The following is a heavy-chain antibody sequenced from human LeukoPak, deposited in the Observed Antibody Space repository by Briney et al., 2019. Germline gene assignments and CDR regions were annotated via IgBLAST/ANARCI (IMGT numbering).Heavy chain of an antibody. CDR3: ARGGQLWPFDY. J-gene: IGHJ4*02. Sequence: SGGSLRLSCAASGFTVSSNYMSWVRQAPGKGLEWVSVIYSGGSTYYADSVKGRFTISRDNSKNTLYPQMNSLRAEDTAVYYCARGGQLWPFDYGGQGTLVTVPS. CDR1: GFTVSSNY. D-gene: IGHD5-18*01. CDR2: IYSGGST. V-gene: IGHV3-53*01.